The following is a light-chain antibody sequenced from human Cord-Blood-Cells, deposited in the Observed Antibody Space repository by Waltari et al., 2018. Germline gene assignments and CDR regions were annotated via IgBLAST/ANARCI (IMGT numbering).Light chain of an antibody. CDR3: QQYNNWPPWA. CDR2: GAY. Sequence: EIVMTQSPATLSVSPGERATLSCRASQSVSSNLAWYQQKPGQAPRLLIYGAYTRATGIPARFSGSGSGTEFTLTISGLQSEEFAVYYCQQYNNWPPWAFCQGTNVEIK. J-gene: IGKJ1*01. V-gene: IGKV3-15*01. CDR1: QSVSSN.